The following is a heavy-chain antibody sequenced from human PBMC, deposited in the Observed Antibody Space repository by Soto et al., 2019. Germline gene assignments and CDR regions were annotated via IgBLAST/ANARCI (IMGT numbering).Heavy chain of an antibody. Sequence: PSETLSLTCTVSGGSISSSSYYWGWIRQPPGKGLEWIGSIYYSGSTYYNPSLKSRVTISVDTSKNQFSLKLSSVTAADTAVYYCARPRGVAGLLDYWGQGTLVTVSS. J-gene: IGHJ4*02. CDR3: ARPRGVAGLLDY. CDR1: GGSISSSSYY. V-gene: IGHV4-39*01. CDR2: IYYSGST. D-gene: IGHD6-19*01.